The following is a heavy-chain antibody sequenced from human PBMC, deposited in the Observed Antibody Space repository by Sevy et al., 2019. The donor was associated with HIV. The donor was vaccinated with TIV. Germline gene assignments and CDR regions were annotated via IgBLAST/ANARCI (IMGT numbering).Heavy chain of an antibody. CDR2: INTNTGNQ. J-gene: IGHJ4*02. V-gene: IGHV7-4-1*02. Sequence: ASVKVSCKASGYNFRSYNMNWVRQAPGQGLEWMGWINTNTGNQTYVQDFTGRFVFSLDTSVSTAYLEISSLKAEDTAVYYCAGELGPFDYWGQGTRVTVSS. D-gene: IGHD3-16*01. CDR1: GYNFRSYN. CDR3: AGELGPFDY.